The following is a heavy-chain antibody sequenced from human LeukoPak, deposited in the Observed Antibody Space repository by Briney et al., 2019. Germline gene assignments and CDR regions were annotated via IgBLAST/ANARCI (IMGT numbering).Heavy chain of an antibody. D-gene: IGHD3-3*01. CDR2: IYSGGST. Sequence: PGGPLRLSCAASGFTVSSNYMSWVRQAPGKGLEWVSVIYSGGSTYYADSVKGRFTISRDNSKNTLYLQMNSLRAEDTAVYYCASPYDFWSGYYRIGAFDIWGQGTMVTVSS. CDR3: ASPYDFWSGYYRIGAFDI. CDR1: GFTVSSNY. V-gene: IGHV3-53*01. J-gene: IGHJ3*02.